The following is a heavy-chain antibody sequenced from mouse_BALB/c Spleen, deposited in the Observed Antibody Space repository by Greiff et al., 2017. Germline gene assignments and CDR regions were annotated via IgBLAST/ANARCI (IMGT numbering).Heavy chain of an antibody. Sequence: DVMLVESGGDLVKPGGSLKLSCAASGFTFSSYGMSWVRQTPDKRLEWVATISSGGSYTYYPDSVKGRFTISRDNAKNTLYLQMSSLKSEDTAMYYCARQATTATFWYFDVWGAGTTVTVSS. CDR2: ISSGGSYT. J-gene: IGHJ1*01. V-gene: IGHV5-6*02. CDR1: GFTFSSYG. CDR3: ARQATTATFWYFDV. D-gene: IGHD1-2*01.